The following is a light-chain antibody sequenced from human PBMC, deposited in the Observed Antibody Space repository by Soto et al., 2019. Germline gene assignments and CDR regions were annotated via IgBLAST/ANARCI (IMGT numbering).Light chain of an antibody. Sequence: EIVMTQSPATLSVSPGERATLSCRASHSVSSDLAWYQQKPGQAPRLLIYGASTRADGIPARFSGSGSGTAFILTISSLQSEDFAVYYCQQYNNWPPYTFGHGTKLDIK. CDR2: GAS. V-gene: IGKV3-15*01. CDR1: HSVSSD. CDR3: QQYNNWPPYT. J-gene: IGKJ2*01.